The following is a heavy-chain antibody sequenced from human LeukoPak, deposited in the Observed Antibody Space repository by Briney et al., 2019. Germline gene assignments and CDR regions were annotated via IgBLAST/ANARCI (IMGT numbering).Heavy chain of an antibody. CDR2: IYSDGSA. CDR3: AGTIFGVVITENFDY. CDR1: GFTVSSNY. J-gene: IGHJ4*02. Sequence: GGSLRLSCAASGFTVSSNYMSWVRQAPGKGLEWVSVIYSDGSAFYADSVKGRFTLSGDNSKNTLFLQMNSLRAEDTAVYYCAGTIFGVVITENFDYWGQGTLVTVSS. D-gene: IGHD3-3*01. V-gene: IGHV3-53*01.